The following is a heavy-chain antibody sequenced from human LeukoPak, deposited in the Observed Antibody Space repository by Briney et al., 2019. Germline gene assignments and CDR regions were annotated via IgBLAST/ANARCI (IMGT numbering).Heavy chain of an antibody. Sequence: SVKVSCKASGGTFSSYAISWARQAPGQGLEWMGGIIPIFGTANYAQKFQGRVTITTDESTSTAYMELSSLRSEDTAVYYCASRAVYENDYYGDYGPPDYWGQGTLVTVSS. CDR2: IIPIFGTA. CDR1: GGTFSSYA. CDR3: ASRAVYENDYYGDYGPPDY. V-gene: IGHV1-69*05. D-gene: IGHD4-17*01. J-gene: IGHJ4*02.